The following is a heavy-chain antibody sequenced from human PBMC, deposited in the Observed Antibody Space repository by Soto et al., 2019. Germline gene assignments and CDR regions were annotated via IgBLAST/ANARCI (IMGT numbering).Heavy chain of an antibody. CDR1: GGSIRNYY. Sequence: PSETLSLTCTVSGGSIRNYYWSWIRQPPGKGLEWIGYVYSSGSTHYNPSLQSRVTISADTSKNQVSLKVNSVTAADTALYYCARDHPHSYGVYYFDYWGQGTPVTVSS. D-gene: IGHD5-18*01. CDR2: VYSSGST. V-gene: IGHV4-59*01. J-gene: IGHJ4*02. CDR3: ARDHPHSYGVYYFDY.